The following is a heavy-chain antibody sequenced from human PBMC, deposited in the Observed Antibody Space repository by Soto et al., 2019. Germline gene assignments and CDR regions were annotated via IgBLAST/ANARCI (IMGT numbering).Heavy chain of an antibody. Sequence: ASVKVSCKASGCTFTSYGISWVRQAPVQGLEWMGWISAYNGNTNYAQKLQGRVTMTTDTSTSTAYMELRSLRSDDTAVYYCARTTYCGGDWGYNNWFDPWGQGTLVNVSS. CDR1: GCTFTSYG. V-gene: IGHV1-18*01. CDR2: ISAYNGNT. D-gene: IGHD2-21*02. CDR3: ARTTYCGGDWGYNNWFDP. J-gene: IGHJ5*02.